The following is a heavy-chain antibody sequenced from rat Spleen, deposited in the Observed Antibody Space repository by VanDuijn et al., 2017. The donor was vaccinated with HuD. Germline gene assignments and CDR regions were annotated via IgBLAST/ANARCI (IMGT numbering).Heavy chain of an antibody. CDR2: ISYDGSTT. CDR1: GFTFSDYY. D-gene: IGHD1-11*01. J-gene: IGHJ2*01. CDR3: ARPDEGY. V-gene: IGHV5-7*01. Sequence: EVQLVESGGGLVQPGRSMKLSCVASGFTFSDYYMAWVRQAPTKGLEWVATISYDGSTTYYRDSVKGRFTISRDNAKSTLYLQMDSLRSEDTATYYCARPDEGYWGQGVMVTVSS.